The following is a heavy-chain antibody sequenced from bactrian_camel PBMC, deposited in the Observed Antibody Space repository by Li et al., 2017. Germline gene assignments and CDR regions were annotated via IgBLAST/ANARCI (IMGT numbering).Heavy chain of an antibody. CDR3: KADRCGRWFGRTAY. CDR2: HSSGGIN. CDR1: GLTIINRF. D-gene: IGHD2*01. J-gene: IGHJ4*01. V-gene: IGHV3S53*01. Sequence: LVESGGKSVQTGGSLRLSCTITGLTIINRFVVWFRQAPGKEREGVAAHSSGGINWQYAMFVKGRFNISQDNAKNTLYLQMNSLKTEDTAVYYCKADRCGRWFGRTAYWGQGTQVTVS.